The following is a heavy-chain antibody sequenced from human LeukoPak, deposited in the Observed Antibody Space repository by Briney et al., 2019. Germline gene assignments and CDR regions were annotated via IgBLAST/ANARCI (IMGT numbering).Heavy chain of an antibody. CDR3: AKDRISYTTSPGELSH. CDR1: GGSISSYY. D-gene: IGHD3-10*01. Sequence: ETLSLTCTVSGGSISSYYWSWVRQAPGKGLEWVSTIRGSGESTHYADSVQGRFTISRDNSLYTVYLQMDSLRGDDTAVYYCAKDRISYTTSPGELSHWGQGTLVIVSS. V-gene: IGHV3-23*01. CDR2: IRGSGEST. J-gene: IGHJ4*02.